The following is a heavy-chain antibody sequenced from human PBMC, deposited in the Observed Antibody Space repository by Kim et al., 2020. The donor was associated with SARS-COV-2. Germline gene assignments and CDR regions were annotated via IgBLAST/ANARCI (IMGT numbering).Heavy chain of an antibody. J-gene: IGHJ6*02. Sequence: GGSLRLSCAVSRFTFDNFYINWVRHAPGKGLVWVSRINRFGTSTNYADSVKGRFTMSRDNAENTLYLQLNSLRAEDTAVYYCARGMIRDGFDVWGQGTTVTVSS. V-gene: IGHV3-74*01. D-gene: IGHD3-16*01. CDR2: INRFGTST. CDR3: ARGMIRDGFDV. CDR1: RFTFDNFY.